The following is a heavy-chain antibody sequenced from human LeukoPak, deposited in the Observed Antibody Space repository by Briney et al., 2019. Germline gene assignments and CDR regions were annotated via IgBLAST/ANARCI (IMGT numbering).Heavy chain of an antibody. CDR1: GFTFSSYA. V-gene: IGHV3-23*01. D-gene: IGHD2-21*01. J-gene: IGHJ3*02. Sequence: PGGSLRLSCVGTGFTFSSYAMSWVRQAPGKGLEWVSGLSGSGGSTYYADSVKGRFTISRDNSKNTLSLQMNSLRAEDTAVYYCAKGHLAYCGGDCYLDAFDIWGQGTMVTVSS. CDR2: LSGSGGST. CDR3: AKGHLAYCGGDCYLDAFDI.